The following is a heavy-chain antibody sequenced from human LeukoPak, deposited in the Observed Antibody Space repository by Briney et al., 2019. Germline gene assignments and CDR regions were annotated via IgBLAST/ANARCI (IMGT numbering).Heavy chain of an antibody. CDR3: AKDSPWIQLYYFDY. CDR2: ISPGGGTT. Sequence: GGSLRLSCAVSGFTFSNEAMGWVRQLRGGGLEWVSTISPGGGTTYYAESMKGRFTISRDNSKSTLYLEMNSLRAEDTAVYYCAKDSPWIQLYYFDYWGQGTLVTVSS. CDR1: GFTFSNEA. J-gene: IGHJ4*02. D-gene: IGHD5-18*01. V-gene: IGHV3-23*01.